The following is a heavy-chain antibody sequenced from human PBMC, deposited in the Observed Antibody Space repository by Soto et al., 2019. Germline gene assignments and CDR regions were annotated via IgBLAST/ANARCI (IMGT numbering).Heavy chain of an antibody. V-gene: IGHV3-23*01. CDR1: GFTFSSYG. CDR2: ISGTGGTT. CDR3: AKFFVETGGSSGWPWSFHF. Sequence: PGGSLRLSCAASGFTFSSYGMHWVRQAPGKGLEWVAAISGTGGTTYYAGSVKGRFTISRDNSRNTLHLQMNSLRAEDTAIYYCAKFFVETGGSSGWPWSFHFWGQGTLVTVSS. D-gene: IGHD6-25*01. J-gene: IGHJ4*02.